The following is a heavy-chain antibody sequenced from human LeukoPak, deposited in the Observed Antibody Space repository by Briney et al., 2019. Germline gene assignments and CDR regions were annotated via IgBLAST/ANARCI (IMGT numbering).Heavy chain of an antibody. CDR2: ISGSGGST. J-gene: IGHJ5*02. D-gene: IGHD3-3*01. Sequence: PGGSLRLSCAASGFTFSSYAMSWVRQAPGKGLEWVSAISGSGGSTYYADSVKGRFTISRDNSKNTLYLQMNSLRAEDTAVYYCAKDQFWSGYPNNWFDPWGQGTLVTVSS. V-gene: IGHV3-23*01. CDR1: GFTFSSYA. CDR3: AKDQFWSGYPNNWFDP.